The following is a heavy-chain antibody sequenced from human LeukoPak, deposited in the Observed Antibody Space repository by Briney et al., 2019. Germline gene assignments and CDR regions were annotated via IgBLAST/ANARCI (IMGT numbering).Heavy chain of an antibody. D-gene: IGHD5-12*01. V-gene: IGHV3-9*01. Sequence: TGGSLRLSCAASGFTFSGFAMHWVRQAPGKGLEWVSGISWDSGAVGYADSVKGRFTISRDNAKNSLYLQMNSLRPEDTALYSCAKDFRGNHYFDYWGQGTLVTVSS. CDR2: ISWDSGAV. CDR3: AKDFRGNHYFDY. J-gene: IGHJ4*02. CDR1: GFTFSGFA.